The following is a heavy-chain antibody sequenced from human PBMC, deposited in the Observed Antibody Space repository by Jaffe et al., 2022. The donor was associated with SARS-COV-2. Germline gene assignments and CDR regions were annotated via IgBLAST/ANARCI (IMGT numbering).Heavy chain of an antibody. Sequence: QVQLVQSGAEVKKPGSSVKVSCKASGGTFSSYTISWVRQAPGQGLEWMGRIIPILGIANYAQKFQGRVTITADKSTSTAYMELSSLRSEDTAVYYCARDYLTTVVTGWYFDLWGRGTLVTVSS. CDR3: ARDYLTTVVTGWYFDL. D-gene: IGHD4-17*01. CDR1: GGTFSSYT. V-gene: IGHV1-69*08. CDR2: IIPILGIA. J-gene: IGHJ2*01.